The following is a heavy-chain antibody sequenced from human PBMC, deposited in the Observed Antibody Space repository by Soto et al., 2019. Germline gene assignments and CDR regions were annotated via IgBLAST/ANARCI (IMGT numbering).Heavy chain of an antibody. CDR3: AREPGGSNWFDP. CDR1: GGSISSYY. D-gene: IGHD3-16*01. J-gene: IGHJ5*02. CDR2: IYYSGST. Sequence: SETLSLTCTVSGGSISSYYGSWIRQPPGKGLEWIGYIYYSGSTNYNPSLKSRVTISIDTSKNQFSLKLSSVTAADTAVYYCAREPGGSNWFDPWGQGTLVTVSS. V-gene: IGHV4-59*01.